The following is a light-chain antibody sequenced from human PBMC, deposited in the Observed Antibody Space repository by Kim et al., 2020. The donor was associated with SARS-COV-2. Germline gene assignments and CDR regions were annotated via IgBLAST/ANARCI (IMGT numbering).Light chain of an antibody. Sequence: PGGTVTLTCASSTGAVTSAYYPSWFQQKPGLAPRTLIYSTINKHSWTPARFSGSLLGGRAALTLSAVQPDDEADYYCLLYYAGSWVFGGGTQLTVL. CDR1: TGAVTSAYY. V-gene: IGLV7-43*01. CDR3: LLYYAGSWV. CDR2: STI. J-gene: IGLJ3*02.